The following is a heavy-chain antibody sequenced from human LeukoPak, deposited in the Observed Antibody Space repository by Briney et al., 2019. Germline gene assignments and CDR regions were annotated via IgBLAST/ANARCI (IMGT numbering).Heavy chain of an antibody. CDR2: IIPIFGTA. D-gene: IGHD5-24*01. CDR1: GGTFSSYA. CDR3: AGRRDGYNFHFDY. Sequence: SVKVSCKASGGTFSSYAISWVRQAPGQGLEWMGGIIPIFGTANYAQKFQGRVTITADESTSTAYMELSSLGSEDTAVYYCAGRRDGYNFHFDYWGQGTLVTVSS. V-gene: IGHV1-69*13. J-gene: IGHJ4*02.